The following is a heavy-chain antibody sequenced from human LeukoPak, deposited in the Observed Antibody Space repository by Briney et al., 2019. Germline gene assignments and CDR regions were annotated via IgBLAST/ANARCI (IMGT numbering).Heavy chain of an antibody. J-gene: IGHJ3*02. Sequence: GGSLRLSCGASTFTFSSYGMSWIRQAPVKGLEWVSAISGSGGSTYYADSVKGRFTISRDNSKNSLYLQMNSLRAEDTAVYYCAKDGYCSAGSCFSANDAFDIWGQGTMVTVFS. D-gene: IGHD2-15*01. V-gene: IGHV3-23*01. CDR1: TFTFSSYG. CDR2: ISGSGGST. CDR3: AKDGYCSAGSCFSANDAFDI.